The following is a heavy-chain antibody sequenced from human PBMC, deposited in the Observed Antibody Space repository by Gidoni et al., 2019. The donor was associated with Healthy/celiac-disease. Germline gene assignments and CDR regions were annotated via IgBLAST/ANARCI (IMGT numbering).Heavy chain of an antibody. CDR1: GSSFTSYW. J-gene: IGHJ6*02. V-gene: IGHV5-51*01. CDR3: ARTLRFLEWPLPYGMDV. Sequence: EVQLVQSGAEVKKPGESLKISCKGSGSSFTSYWIGWVRQMPGKGLEWMGIIYPGDSDTRYSPSFQGQVTISADKSISTAYLQWSSLKASDTAMYYCARTLRFLEWPLPYGMDVWGQGTTVTVSS. D-gene: IGHD3-3*01. CDR2: IYPGDSDT.